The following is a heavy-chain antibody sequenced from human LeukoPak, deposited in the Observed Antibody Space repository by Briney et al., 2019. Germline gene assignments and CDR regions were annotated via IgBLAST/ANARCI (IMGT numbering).Heavy chain of an antibody. D-gene: IGHD6-6*01. CDR3: ARVRYGSSSFYYYFDY. CDR2: ISTKNGNT. Sequence: SVKVSCKASGYTFTGYYMHWVRQAPGQGPEWMGWISTKNGNTNTAQKFQGRVTMTTDTFTRTAYMEVRSLRSDDTAVYYCARVRYGSSSFYYYFDYWGQGTLVTVSS. J-gene: IGHJ4*02. CDR1: GYTFTGYY. V-gene: IGHV1-18*04.